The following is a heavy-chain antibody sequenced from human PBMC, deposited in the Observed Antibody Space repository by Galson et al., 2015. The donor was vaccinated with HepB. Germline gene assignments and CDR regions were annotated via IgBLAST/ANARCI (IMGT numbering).Heavy chain of an antibody. V-gene: IGHV1-46*03. CDR3: ARVPSSSWVSGNWFDP. CDR1: GYTFTSYY. J-gene: IGHJ5*02. D-gene: IGHD6-13*01. Sequence: SVKVSCKASGYTFTSYYMHWVRQAPGQGLEWMGIINPSGGSTSYAQKFQGRVTMTRDTSTSTVYMELSSLRSEDTAVYFCARVPSSSWVSGNWFDPWGQGTLVTVSS. CDR2: INPSGGST.